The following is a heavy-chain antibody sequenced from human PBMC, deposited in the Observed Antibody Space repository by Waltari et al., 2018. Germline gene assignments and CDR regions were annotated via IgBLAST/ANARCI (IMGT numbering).Heavy chain of an antibody. Sequence: QVQLQESGPGLVKPSPTLSLTCTVSGGSISSGGYYWSWIRQHPGKGLEWIGYSDYSGSTYDNPALKIRVTRAVDTSKNQFSLKRSSVTAADTAVYYCARAKYYGSGRPYFDYWGQGTLVTVSS. CDR1: GGSISSGGYY. D-gene: IGHD3-10*01. CDR3: ARAKYYGSGRPYFDY. V-gene: IGHV4-31*03. J-gene: IGHJ4*02. CDR2: SDYSGST.